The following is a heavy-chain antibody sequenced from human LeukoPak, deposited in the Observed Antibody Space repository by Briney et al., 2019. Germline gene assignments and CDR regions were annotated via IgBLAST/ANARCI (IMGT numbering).Heavy chain of an antibody. D-gene: IGHD2-2*01. Sequence: ASVKVSCKAAGYTFTSYDINWVRQATGQGLEWRGWMNPNSGNTGYAQKFQGRVTITRNTSISTAYMQLSSLKSEDTAAYYCARGPPDVVVPAALVSYYYYMDVWGKGTTVTVSS. V-gene: IGHV1-8*03. CDR1: GYTFTSYD. CDR2: MNPNSGNT. J-gene: IGHJ6*03. CDR3: ARGPPDVVVPAALVSYYYYMDV.